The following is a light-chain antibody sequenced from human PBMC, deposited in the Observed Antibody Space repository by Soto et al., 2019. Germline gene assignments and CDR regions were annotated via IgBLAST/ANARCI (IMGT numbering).Light chain of an antibody. J-gene: IGKJ3*01. CDR2: GAS. CDR1: QSVSSSY. V-gene: IGKV3-20*01. Sequence: EIVLTQSPGTLSLSPGERATLSCRASQSVSSSYLAWYQQKPGQAPRLLIYGASSRATGIPDRFSGSGSGTYFTLTISRLEPEYFAVYYCQHRSTFGPGTKVDIK. CDR3: QHRST.